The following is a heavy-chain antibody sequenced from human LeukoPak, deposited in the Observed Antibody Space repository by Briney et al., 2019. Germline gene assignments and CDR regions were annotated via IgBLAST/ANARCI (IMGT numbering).Heavy chain of an antibody. Sequence: PGGSLRLSCAASGFTFSSYGMHWVRQAPGKGLEWVAFIRYDGSNKYYADFVKGRFTISRDNSKNTLYLQMNSLRAEDTAVYYCAKGTSDIVATVVDYWGQGTLVTVSS. V-gene: IGHV3-30*02. D-gene: IGHD5-12*01. CDR1: GFTFSSYG. CDR3: AKGTSDIVATVVDY. J-gene: IGHJ4*02. CDR2: IRYDGSNK.